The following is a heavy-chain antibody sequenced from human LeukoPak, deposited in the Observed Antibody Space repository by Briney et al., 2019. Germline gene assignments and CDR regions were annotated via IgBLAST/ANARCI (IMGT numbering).Heavy chain of an antibody. CDR3: AASVVVVAARDY. V-gene: IGHV4-34*01. Sequence: SETLSHTCAVYGGSFSGYYWSWIRQPPGKGLEWIGEINHSGSTNYNPSLKSRVTISVDTSKNQFSLKLSSVTAADTAVYYCAASVVVVAARDYWGQGTLVTVS. D-gene: IGHD2-15*01. CDR2: INHSGST. J-gene: IGHJ4*02. CDR1: GGSFSGYY.